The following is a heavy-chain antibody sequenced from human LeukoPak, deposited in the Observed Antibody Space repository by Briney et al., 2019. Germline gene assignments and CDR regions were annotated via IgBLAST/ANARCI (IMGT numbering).Heavy chain of an antibody. CDR3: ARDGRITIFGVVVNYYYMDV. J-gene: IGHJ6*03. V-gene: IGHV1-2*02. D-gene: IGHD3-3*01. CDR2: INPNSGGT. CDR1: GYTFTGYY. Sequence: ASVKVSCKASGYTFTGYYMHWVRQAPGQGLEWMGWINPNSGGTKYTQKLQGRVTVTTDTSTSTAYMELRSLRSDDTAVYYCARDGRITIFGVVVNYYYMDVWGKGTTVTVSS.